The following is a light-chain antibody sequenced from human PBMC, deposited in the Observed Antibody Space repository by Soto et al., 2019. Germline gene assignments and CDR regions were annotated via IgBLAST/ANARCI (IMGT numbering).Light chain of an antibody. CDR1: QSVSSN. J-gene: IGKJ5*01. CDR2: GAS. Sequence: EIVMTQSPATLSVSPCERSTLSCRASQSVSSNLAWYQQKPGQAPRLLIYGASTRATGIPARISGSGSGTEFTLTISSLQSEDFAVYYCQQYNNWPITFGQGTRLEIK. CDR3: QQYNNWPIT. V-gene: IGKV3-15*01.